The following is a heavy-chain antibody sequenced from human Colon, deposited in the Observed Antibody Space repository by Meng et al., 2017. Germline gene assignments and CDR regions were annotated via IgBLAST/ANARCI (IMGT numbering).Heavy chain of an antibody. J-gene: IGHJ4*02. V-gene: IGHV1-18*01. CDR2: ISAYNGNT. CDR3: ARDRQWLGSDY. Sequence: QVQLVESGVEVQKPGVSVKVSCKASGYIFTTYGISWVRQAPGEGLEWMGWISAYNGNTNSAQKFQDRVTMTTDTSTNTAYMELRSLRSDDTAMYYCARDRQWLGSDYWGQGTLVTVSS. D-gene: IGHD6-19*01. CDR1: GYIFTTYG.